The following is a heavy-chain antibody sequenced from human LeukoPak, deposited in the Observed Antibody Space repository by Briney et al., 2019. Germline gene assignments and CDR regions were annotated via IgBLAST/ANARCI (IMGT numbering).Heavy chain of an antibody. V-gene: IGHV3-48*01. CDR3: ARWSSAAVPY. D-gene: IGHD6-13*01. CDR1: GFTFSSYS. J-gene: IGHJ4*02. CDR2: ISSSSNTI. Sequence: PGGSLRLSCAASGFTFSSYSMNWVRQAPGKGLEWVSHISSSSNTIYYADSVKGRFAISRDNAKNSLYLQMNSLRAEDTAVYYCARWSSAAVPYWGQGTLVTVSS.